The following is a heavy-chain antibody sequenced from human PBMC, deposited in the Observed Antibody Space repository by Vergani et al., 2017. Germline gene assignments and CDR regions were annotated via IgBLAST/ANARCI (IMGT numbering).Heavy chain of an antibody. CDR1: GYTFTSYG. CDR3: ATTYYYDSSGSNYFDY. Sequence: QVQLVQSGAEVKKPGASVKVSCKASGYTFTSYGISWVRQAPGQGLEWMGGIIPIFGTANYAQKFQGRVTITADESTSTAYMELSSLRSEDTAVYYCATTYYYDSSGSNYFDYWGQGTLVTVSS. V-gene: IGHV1-69*13. D-gene: IGHD3-22*01. J-gene: IGHJ4*02. CDR2: IIPIFGTA.